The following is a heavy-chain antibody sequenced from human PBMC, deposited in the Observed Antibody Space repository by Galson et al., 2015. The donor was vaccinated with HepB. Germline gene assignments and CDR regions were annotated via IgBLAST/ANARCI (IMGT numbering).Heavy chain of an antibody. CDR3: VRSSGRPDY. J-gene: IGHJ4*02. D-gene: IGHD6-19*01. CDR1: EFTLSDYW. V-gene: IGHV3-74*01. CDR2: IGNYGSDL. Sequence: SLRLSCAATEFTLSDYWIHWVRQGPGKGLVWVSRIGNYGSDLIYADSVKGRFTISRDYSKNTVYLQMNSLRAEDTAVYYCVRSSGRPDYWGPGTLVTVSS.